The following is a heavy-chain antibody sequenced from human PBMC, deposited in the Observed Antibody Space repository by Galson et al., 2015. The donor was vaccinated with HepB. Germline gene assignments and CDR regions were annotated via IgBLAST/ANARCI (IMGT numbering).Heavy chain of an antibody. J-gene: IGHJ4*02. Sequence: SLRLSCAASGFTFSNAWMSWVRQAPGKGLEWVGRIKSKTDGGTTDYAAPVKGRFTISRDDSKNTLYLQMNSLRAEDTAVYYCAKDGIVGATTAPNEVDYWGQGTLVTVSS. V-gene: IGHV3-15*01. CDR2: IKSKTDGGTT. D-gene: IGHD1-26*01. CDR3: AKDGIVGATTAPNEVDY. CDR1: GFTFSNAW.